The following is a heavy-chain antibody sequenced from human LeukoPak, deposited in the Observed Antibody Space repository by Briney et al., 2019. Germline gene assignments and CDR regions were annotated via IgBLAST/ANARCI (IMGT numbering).Heavy chain of an antibody. CDR1: GFTFSSQS. D-gene: IGHD3/OR15-3a*01. V-gene: IGHV3-23*01. CDR3: VKWTGYGMN. J-gene: IGHJ4*02. CDR2: ISGSGDNT. Sequence: GGSLRLSCAASGFTFSSQSMTWVRQAPGKGLEWASGISGSGDNTYYGDSVKGRFTISRDNSKSTMYLQMNSLRVEDTAVYYCVKWTGYGMNWGQGTLVTVSS.